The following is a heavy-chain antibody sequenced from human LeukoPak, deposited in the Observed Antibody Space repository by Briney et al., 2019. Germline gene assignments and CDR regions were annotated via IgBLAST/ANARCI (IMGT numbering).Heavy chain of an antibody. D-gene: IGHD3-10*01. Sequence: GGSLRLSCEASGFTFGSDTMNWVRQAPGKGLEWVSSIVSSSTYIYYVDSVKGRFTISRDNAKNSLSLQMNSLRADDTAVYYCARDYGSGAGLTYGMDVWGQGTTVTVSS. CDR2: IVSSSTYI. CDR3: ARDYGSGAGLTYGMDV. CDR1: GFTFGSDT. J-gene: IGHJ6*02. V-gene: IGHV3-21*01.